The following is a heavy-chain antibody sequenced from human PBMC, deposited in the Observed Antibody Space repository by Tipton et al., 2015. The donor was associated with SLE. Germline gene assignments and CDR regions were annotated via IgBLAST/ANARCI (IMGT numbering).Heavy chain of an antibody. CDR1: GGSVNRGYYH. D-gene: IGHD7-27*01. Sequence: TLSLTCSVSGGSVNRGYYHWSWIRLSAGRGLQWIGRISSSGSTNYNPLFESRVTISLETTKNQFSLTLSSVTAADTAVYYCARGAWGSFDSWDQGTLVTVSS. CDR2: ISSSGST. CDR3: ARGAWGSFDS. V-gene: IGHV4-61*10. J-gene: IGHJ4*02.